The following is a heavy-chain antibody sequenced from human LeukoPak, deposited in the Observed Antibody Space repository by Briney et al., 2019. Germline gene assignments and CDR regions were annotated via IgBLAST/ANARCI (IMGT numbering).Heavy chain of an antibody. D-gene: IGHD6-25*01. CDR3: ARDLYNSASK. J-gene: IGHJ1*01. CDR2: IKQDGGEK. CDR1: GFTFSSSW. Sequence: GGSLRLSCAASGFTFSSSWITWVRQAPGKGLEWVANIKQDGGEKYYVDSVKGRFTISRDNAKNSLYLQMNSLRAEGTAVYYCARDLYNSASKWGQGTLVTVSS. V-gene: IGHV3-7*03.